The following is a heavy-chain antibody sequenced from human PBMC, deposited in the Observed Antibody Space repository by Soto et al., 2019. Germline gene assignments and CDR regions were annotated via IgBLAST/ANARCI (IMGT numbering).Heavy chain of an antibody. J-gene: IGHJ6*01. CDR1: GYIFTNYD. D-gene: IGHD3-10*01. V-gene: IGHV1-18*01. CDR3: ARFGSAPYYYYGVDV. Sequence: QVQLVQSETEVKKPGASVKVSCKASGYIFTNYDITWVRQAPGQGLEWMGWVSGYTGNTKYAQKFQDRVTMTTDTSTSTVYMELRSLRSDDTAVYYRARFGSAPYYYYGVDVW. CDR2: VSGYTGNT.